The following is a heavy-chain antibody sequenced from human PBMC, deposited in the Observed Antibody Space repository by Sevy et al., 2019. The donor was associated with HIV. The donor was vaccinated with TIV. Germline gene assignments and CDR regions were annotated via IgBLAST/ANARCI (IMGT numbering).Heavy chain of an antibody. CDR3: VYDSDQ. Sequence: SETLSLTCTVSGGSISSGRYYWGWIRQTAGKGLEWIGRFDTSGATNYNPSLNSRVIISVDTSKNQFFLKLTSVTAADTAVYYCVYDSDQWGQGILVTVSS. CDR1: GGSISSGRYY. J-gene: IGHJ4*02. V-gene: IGHV4-61*02. D-gene: IGHD3-3*01. CDR2: FDTSGAT.